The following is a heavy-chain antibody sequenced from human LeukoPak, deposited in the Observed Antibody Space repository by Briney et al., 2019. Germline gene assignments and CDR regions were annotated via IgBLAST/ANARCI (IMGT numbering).Heavy chain of an antibody. CDR1: GGSFSGYY. V-gene: IGHV4-34*01. CDR3: ARDPRIAVAGIDY. J-gene: IGHJ4*02. CDR2: INHSGST. Sequence: SETLSLSCAVHGGSFSGYYWSWIRQPPGKGLEWIGEINHSGSTNYNPSLKSRVTISVDTSKNQFSLKLSSVTAADTAVYYCARDPRIAVAGIDYRGQGTLVTVSS. D-gene: IGHD6-19*01.